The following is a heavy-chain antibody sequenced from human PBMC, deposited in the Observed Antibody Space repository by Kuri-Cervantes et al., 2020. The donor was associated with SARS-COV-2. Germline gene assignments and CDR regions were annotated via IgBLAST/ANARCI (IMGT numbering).Heavy chain of an antibody. CDR1: GYTLTELS. J-gene: IGHJ6*02. D-gene: IGHD3-16*02. CDR2: FDPEDGET. Sequence: ASVKVSCKVSGYTLTELSMHWVRQAPGKGLEWMGGFDPEDGETIYAQKFQGRVTMTEDTSTDTAYMELSSLKAPDTAMYYCAIYVWGSYRYGMDVWGQGTTVTVSS. CDR3: AIYVWGSYRYGMDV. V-gene: IGHV1-24*01.